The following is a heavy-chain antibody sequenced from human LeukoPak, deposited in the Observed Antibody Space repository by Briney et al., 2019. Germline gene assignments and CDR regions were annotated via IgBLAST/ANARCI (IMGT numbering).Heavy chain of an antibody. Sequence: ASVKVSCTASGYTFTSYYMRWVRQAPGQGLEWMGIINPSGGSTSYAQKFQGRVTMTRDTSTSTVYMELSSLRSEDTAVYYCASDDYSNNYGMDVWGQGTTVTVSS. V-gene: IGHV1-46*01. CDR1: GYTFTSYY. J-gene: IGHJ6*02. CDR3: ASDDYSNNYGMDV. D-gene: IGHD4-11*01. CDR2: INPSGGST.